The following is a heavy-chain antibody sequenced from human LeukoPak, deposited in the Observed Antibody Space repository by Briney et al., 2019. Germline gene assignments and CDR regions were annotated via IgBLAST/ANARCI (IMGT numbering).Heavy chain of an antibody. CDR2: ISGSGGST. Sequence: GESLRLSCAASGFTFSSYAMSWVRQAPGKGLEWVSAISGSGGSTYCADSVKGRFTISRDNSKNTLYLQMNSLRAEDTAVYYCAKAVVYGYYDFWSGYPYFDYWGQGTLVTVSS. D-gene: IGHD3-3*01. CDR1: GFTFSSYA. J-gene: IGHJ4*02. CDR3: AKAVVYGYYDFWSGYPYFDY. V-gene: IGHV3-23*01.